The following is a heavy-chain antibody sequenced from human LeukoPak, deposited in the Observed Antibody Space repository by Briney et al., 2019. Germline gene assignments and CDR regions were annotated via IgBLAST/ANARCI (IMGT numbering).Heavy chain of an antibody. CDR2: ISHGGST. CDR3: ARDQVQWLVRGAFDI. V-gene: IGHV4-34*01. Sequence: SETLSLTCAVYGGSFSGYFWSWLRQPPGKGVGWLGEISHGGSTNYYPSLKGRVTISVDTSKNQFSLKMSSLTAADTAVYYCARDQVQWLVRGAFDIWGQGTMVTVSS. J-gene: IGHJ3*02. CDR1: GGSFSGYF. D-gene: IGHD6-19*01.